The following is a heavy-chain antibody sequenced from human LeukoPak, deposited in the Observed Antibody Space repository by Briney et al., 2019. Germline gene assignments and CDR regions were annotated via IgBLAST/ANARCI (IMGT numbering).Heavy chain of an antibody. J-gene: IGHJ4*02. CDR2: ISYSGST. D-gene: IGHD6-19*01. CDR1: GGSISSSSYY. V-gene: IGHV4-39*01. Sequence: SETLSLTCTVSGGSISSSSYYWGWIRQPPGKGLEWIGSISYSGSTYYNPSLKSRVTISVDTFKNQFSLKLSSLTAADTAVYYCARPLLYSSGWGYFDYWGQGTLVTVSS. CDR3: ARPLLYSSGWGYFDY.